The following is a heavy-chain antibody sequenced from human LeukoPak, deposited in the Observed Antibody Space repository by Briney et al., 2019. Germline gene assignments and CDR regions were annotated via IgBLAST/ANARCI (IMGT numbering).Heavy chain of an antibody. CDR2: ISGSGAST. CDR1: GFTFSSYA. D-gene: IGHD3-3*01. J-gene: IGHJ5*02. CDR3: AKGSITIFGVEKNWFDP. Sequence: GGSLRLSCAASGFTFSSYAMNWVRQAPGKGLEWVSAISGSGASTYYADSVKGRFTISRDNSKNTLYLQMNSLRAEDTAVYYCAKGSITIFGVEKNWFDPWGQGTLVTVSS. V-gene: IGHV3-23*01.